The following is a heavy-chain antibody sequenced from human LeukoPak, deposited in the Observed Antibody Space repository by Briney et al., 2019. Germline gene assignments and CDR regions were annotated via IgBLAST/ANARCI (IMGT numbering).Heavy chain of an antibody. Sequence: ASVKVSCKASGYTFTSYDINWVRQATGQGLEWMGWMNPNSGNTGYAQKFQGRVTMTRNTSISTAYMELSSLRSDDTAVYYCARTSHYVDIAATIPYGIYYFDYWGQGTLVTVSS. D-gene: IGHD5-12*01. CDR2: MNPNSGNT. CDR3: ARTSHYVDIAATIPYGIYYFDY. J-gene: IGHJ4*02. V-gene: IGHV1-8*01. CDR1: GYTFTSYD.